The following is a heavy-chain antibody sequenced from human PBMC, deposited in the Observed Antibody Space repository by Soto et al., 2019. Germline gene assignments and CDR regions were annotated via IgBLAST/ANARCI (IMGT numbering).Heavy chain of an antibody. Sequence: SETLSLTCTVSGGSISGYYWSWIRQPPGKRLEWIGYIYYSGSTDYNPSLKRRVTISVDSSKNQFSLNLSSVTATDTAVYYCARPGADTSGYYPFWGQGTLVTVSS. CDR3: ARPGADTSGYYPF. D-gene: IGHD3-22*01. CDR2: IYYSGST. V-gene: IGHV4-59*01. CDR1: GGSISGYY. J-gene: IGHJ4*02.